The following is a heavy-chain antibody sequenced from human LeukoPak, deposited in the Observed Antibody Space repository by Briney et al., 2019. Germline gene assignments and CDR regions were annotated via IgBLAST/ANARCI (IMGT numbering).Heavy chain of an antibody. CDR1: GYTFTDYH. D-gene: IGHD1-26*01. CDR3: ARDSYSGSFYY. Sequence: ASVNVSCMASGYTFTDYHMHWVRQAPGQGLEWMGWINSNNGGTNYAHKFQGRVFMTRDTSTRTADMELSRRSADDTAVYYFARDSYSGSFYYWGQGTLVTVSS. V-gene: IGHV1-2*02. CDR2: INSNNGGT. J-gene: IGHJ4*02.